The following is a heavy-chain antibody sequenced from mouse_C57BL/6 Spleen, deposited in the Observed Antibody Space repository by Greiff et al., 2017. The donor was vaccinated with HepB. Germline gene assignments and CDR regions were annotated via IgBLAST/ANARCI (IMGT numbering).Heavy chain of an antibody. D-gene: IGHD1-1*01. Sequence: DVKLQESGAELVRPGSSVKMSCKTSGYTFTSYGINWVKQRPGQGLEWIGYIYIGNGYTEYNEKFKGKATLTSDTSSSTAYMQLSSLTSEDSAIYFCARRYYGSSYDYFDVWGTGTTVTVSS. J-gene: IGHJ1*03. CDR3: ARRYYGSSYDYFDV. V-gene: IGHV1-58*01. CDR2: IYIGNGYT. CDR1: GYTFTSYG.